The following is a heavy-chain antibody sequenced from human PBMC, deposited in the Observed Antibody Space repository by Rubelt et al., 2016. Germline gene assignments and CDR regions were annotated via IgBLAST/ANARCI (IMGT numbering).Heavy chain of an antibody. CDR3: AKDGSLLNWYFDL. CDR2: ISGDGGST. D-gene: IGHD2/OR15-2a*01. V-gene: IGHV3-43*02. CDR1: GFTFDDYA. Sequence: EVQLVESGGGVVQPGGSLRLSCAASGFTFDDYAMHWVRQAPGKGLEWVSLISGDGGSTYYADSVKGRFTISRDNSKNSLYLQMNSLRTEDTALYYWAKDGSLLNWYFDLWGRGTLVTVSS. J-gene: IGHJ2*01.